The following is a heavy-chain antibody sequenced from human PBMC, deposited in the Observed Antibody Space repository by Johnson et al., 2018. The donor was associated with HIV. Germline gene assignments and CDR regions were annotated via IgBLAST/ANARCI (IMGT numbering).Heavy chain of an antibody. CDR3: AREWGVITFGEVIPRNAFDI. CDR2: SNSDGSRT. J-gene: IGHJ3*02. D-gene: IGHD3-16*02. Sequence: VQLVESGGGLVQPGGSLILSCTASGFIFSRSWLHWVRQAPGKGLVWVSRSNSDGSRTTYADSVKGRFNISRDKTENTLHLQMNSLRADDTAVYYCAREWGVITFGEVIPRNAFDIWGQGTMVTVSS. V-gene: IGHV3-74*01. CDR1: GFIFSRSW.